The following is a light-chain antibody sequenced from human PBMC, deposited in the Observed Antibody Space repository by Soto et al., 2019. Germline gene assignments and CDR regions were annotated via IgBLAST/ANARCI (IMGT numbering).Light chain of an antibody. CDR1: ESIARH. J-gene: IGKJ5*01. V-gene: IGKV1-39*01. Sequence: DIQMTQSPSSLSASVGDRVTITCRASESIARHLNWYQQKPGRAPNLLIYAASSLQNVVPSRFRGGGSGTDFTLTISNLQPEDFATYYCQQTYSTLSITFGQGTRLEIK. CDR2: AAS. CDR3: QQTYSTLSIT.